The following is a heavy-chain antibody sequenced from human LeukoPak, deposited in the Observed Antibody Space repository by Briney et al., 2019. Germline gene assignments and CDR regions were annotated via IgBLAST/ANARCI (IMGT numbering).Heavy chain of an antibody. CDR2: ISYDGSNK. J-gene: IGHJ4*02. V-gene: IGHV3-30*18. D-gene: IGHD4-17*01. CDR1: GFTFSSYG. CDR3: AKAQDGDYVDY. Sequence: GGSLRLSCAASGFTFSSYGMHWVRQAPSKGLEWVAVISYDGSNKYYADSVKGRFAISRDNSKNTLYLQMNSLRAEDTAVYYCAKAQDGDYVDYWGQGTLVTVSS.